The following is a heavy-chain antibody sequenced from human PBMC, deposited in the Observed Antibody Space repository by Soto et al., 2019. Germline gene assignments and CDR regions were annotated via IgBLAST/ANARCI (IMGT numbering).Heavy chain of an antibody. V-gene: IGHV3-21*01. CDR2: ISSSSSYI. Sequence: GGSLRLSCAASGFTFSSYSMNWVRQAPGKGLEWVSSISSSSSYIYYADSVKGRFTISRDNAKNSLYLQMNSLRAEDTAVYYCARGIRTVVTAPWGQGTLVTVSS. CDR3: ARGIRTVVTAP. J-gene: IGHJ4*02. D-gene: IGHD2-21*02. CDR1: GFTFSSYS.